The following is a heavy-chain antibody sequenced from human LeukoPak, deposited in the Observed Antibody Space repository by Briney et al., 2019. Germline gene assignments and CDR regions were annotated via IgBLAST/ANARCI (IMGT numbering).Heavy chain of an antibody. CDR3: ARLRFLEWLLFAYFDY. Sequence: PSETLSLTCAVSGYSISSGYYWGWIRQPPGKGLEWIGSIYHSGSTYYNPSLKSRVTISVDTSKNQFSLKLSSVTAADTAVYYCARLRFLEWLLFAYFDYWGQGTLVTVSS. J-gene: IGHJ4*02. V-gene: IGHV4-38-2*01. CDR1: GYSISSGYY. CDR2: IYHSGST. D-gene: IGHD3-3*01.